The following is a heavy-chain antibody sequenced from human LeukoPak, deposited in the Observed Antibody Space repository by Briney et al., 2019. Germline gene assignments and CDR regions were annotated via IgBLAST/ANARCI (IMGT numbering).Heavy chain of an antibody. CDR2: IYSGGST. V-gene: IGHV3-53*01. J-gene: IGHJ4*02. CDR1: GFTVSSNY. D-gene: IGHD1-14*01. Sequence: GGSLRLSCAASGFTVSSNYMSWVRQAPGKGLEWVSVIYSGGSTYYADSVKGRFTISRDNSKNTLYLQMNSLRAEDTAVFYCARGVEPLAANTLAYWGQGTLVTVSS. CDR3: ARGVEPLAANTLAY.